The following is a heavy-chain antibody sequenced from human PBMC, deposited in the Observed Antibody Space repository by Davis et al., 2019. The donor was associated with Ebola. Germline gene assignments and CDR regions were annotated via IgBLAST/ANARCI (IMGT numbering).Heavy chain of an antibody. V-gene: IGHV3-48*02. CDR3: ARDPNGDFDY. J-gene: IGHJ4*02. CDR1: GFTFSRYN. Sequence: GESLKISCAASGFTFSRYNLNWVRQAPGKGLEWVSFISSSSETIYDADSVRGRFTISRDNAKSSLYLQMNSLRDEGTAVYYCARDPNGDFDYWGQGTLVTVSS. CDR2: ISSSSETI. D-gene: IGHD3-10*01.